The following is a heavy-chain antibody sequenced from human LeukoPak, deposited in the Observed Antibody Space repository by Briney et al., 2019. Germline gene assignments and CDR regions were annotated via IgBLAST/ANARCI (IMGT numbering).Heavy chain of an antibody. V-gene: IGHV4-59*01. D-gene: IGHD2-2*01. CDR2: INYSGST. CDR1: GGSISSYY. CDR3: AGYCSSTSCQWGDYFDY. Sequence: SETLSLTCTVSGGSISSYYWSWIRQPPGKGLEWIGYINYSGSTNYNPSPMSGVTTLADTSTNKFSLKLSSVTAAGTGVYYCAGYCSSTSCQWGDYFDYWGQGTLVTVSS. J-gene: IGHJ4*02.